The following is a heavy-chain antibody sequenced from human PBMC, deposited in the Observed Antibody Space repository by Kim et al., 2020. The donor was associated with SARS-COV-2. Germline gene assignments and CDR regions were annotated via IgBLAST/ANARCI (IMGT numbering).Heavy chain of an antibody. Sequence: GGSLRLSCAASGFTFSSYAMHWVRQAPGKGLEWVAVISYDGSNKYYADSVKGRFTISRDNSKNTLYLQMNSLRAEYTAVYYCARDPSITGTTFDYWGQGTLVSVSS. V-gene: IGHV3-30-3*01. CDR3: ARDPSITGTTFDY. CDR1: GFTFSSYA. D-gene: IGHD1-7*01. CDR2: ISYDGSNK. J-gene: IGHJ4*02.